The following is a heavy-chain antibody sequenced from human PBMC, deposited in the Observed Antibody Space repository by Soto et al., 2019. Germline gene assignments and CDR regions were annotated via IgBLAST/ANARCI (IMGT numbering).Heavy chain of an antibody. V-gene: IGHV3-33*01. CDR2: IWYDGSNK. CDR3: ARDAVLSYIAARHNLFDS. CDR1: GFTFSSYG. D-gene: IGHD6-6*01. J-gene: IGHJ5*01. Sequence: GGSLRLSCAASGFTFSSYGMHWVRQAPGKGLEWVAIIWYDGSNKYYADSVEGRFTISRDNSKNTLYLQMNSLRAEDTAVYYCARDAVLSYIAARHNLFDSWGQGTLV.